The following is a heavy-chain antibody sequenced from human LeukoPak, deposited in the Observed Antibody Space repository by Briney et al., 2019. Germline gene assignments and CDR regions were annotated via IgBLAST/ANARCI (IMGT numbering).Heavy chain of an antibody. CDR3: ARESGDYGSADMPGYYYYMDV. J-gene: IGHJ6*03. D-gene: IGHD3-10*01. V-gene: IGHV3-48*04. CDR2: ISSSSSTI. Sequence: PGGSLRLSCAASGFTFSSYSTNWVRQAPGKGLEWVSYISSSSSTIYYADSVKGRFTISRDNARNTLFLQMNSLRVEDTAVYFCARESGDYGSADMPGYYYYMDVWAKGTTVIVSS. CDR1: GFTFSSYS.